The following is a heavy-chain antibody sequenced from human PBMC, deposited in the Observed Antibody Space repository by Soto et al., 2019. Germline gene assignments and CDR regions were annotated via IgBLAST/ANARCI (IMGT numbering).Heavy chain of an antibody. J-gene: IGHJ6*04. CDR1: GYTFTIYG. CDR2: ISPDNGNT. D-gene: IGHD5-12*01. CDR3: ARALGYSGYAGMDV. V-gene: IGHV1-18*01. Sequence: QAQLVQSGGEVKKPGASVKVSCKSSGYTFTIYGINWVRQATGQGLEWMGWISPDNGNTNYAQKLQGRVTMTTDTSTSTAYMELRSLRSDDTAVYYCARALGYSGYAGMDVWGKGTTVTVSS.